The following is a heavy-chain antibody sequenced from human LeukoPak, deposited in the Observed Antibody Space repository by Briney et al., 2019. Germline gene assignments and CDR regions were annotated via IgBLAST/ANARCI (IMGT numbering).Heavy chain of an antibody. Sequence: SETLSPTCTVSGGSISSYYWSWIRQPPGKGLEWIGYIYYSGSTNYNPSLKSRVTISVDTSKNQSSLKLSSVTAADTAVYYCARDPNYSGWFDPWGQGTLVTVSS. CDR1: GGSISSYY. CDR3: ARDPNYSGWFDP. D-gene: IGHD4/OR15-4a*01. J-gene: IGHJ5*02. CDR2: IYYSGST. V-gene: IGHV4-59*01.